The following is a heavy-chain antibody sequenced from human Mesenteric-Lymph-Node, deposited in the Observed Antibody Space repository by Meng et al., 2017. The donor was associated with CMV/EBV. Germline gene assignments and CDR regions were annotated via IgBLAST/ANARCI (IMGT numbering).Heavy chain of an antibody. D-gene: IGHD2/OR15-2a*01. V-gene: IGHV4-61*08. CDR1: GVSVTSGAYH. J-gene: IGHJ4*02. CDR3: AKSRSSTPGIVDD. CDR2: IYGTGIT. Sequence: HVQVQESGPGLGKPSETLSLTCIVSGVSVTSGAYHWSWIRQSPGKGLEWIGYIYGTGITIYNPSLKSRVTILLETSKNQFSLKLNSVTTADTAVYYCAKSRSSTPGIVDDWGQGTLVTVSS.